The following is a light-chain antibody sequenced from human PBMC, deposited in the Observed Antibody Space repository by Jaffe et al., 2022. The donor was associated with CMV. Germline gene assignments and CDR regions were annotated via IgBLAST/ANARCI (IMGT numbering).Light chain of an antibody. J-gene: IGKJ1*01. CDR1: QSVRGNY. Sequence: EILLTQSPGTLSLSPGERATLSCRASQSVRGNYLAWYQQKLGQAPRLLIYGASTRATGIPDRFSGSGSGTDFTLTISRLEPEDFAVYYCHQYVSSSWTFGQGTKVEIK. CDR2: GAS. CDR3: HQYVSSSWT. V-gene: IGKV3-20*01.